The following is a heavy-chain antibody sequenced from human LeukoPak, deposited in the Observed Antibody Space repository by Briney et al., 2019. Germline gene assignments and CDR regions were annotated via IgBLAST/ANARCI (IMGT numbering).Heavy chain of an antibody. V-gene: IGHV4-59*08. CDR3: ARHNFGDSHSNDF. CDR2: VSYSGST. Sequence: KPSETLSLTCTVSGVSVSSYYWSWIRQPPGKGLEWMGYVSYSGSTNYNPSVNSRVTISLDTSNNQISLQLRSVTAADTAVYYCARHNFGDSHSNDFWGQGALVTVSP. J-gene: IGHJ4*02. CDR1: GVSVSSYY. D-gene: IGHD4-17*01.